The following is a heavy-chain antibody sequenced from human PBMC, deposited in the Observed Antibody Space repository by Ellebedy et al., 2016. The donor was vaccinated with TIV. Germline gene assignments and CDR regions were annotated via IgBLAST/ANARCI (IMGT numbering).Heavy chain of an antibody. Sequence: PGGSLRLSCAASGFTFSIHAMGWVRQAPGKGLEWVSSAGGSDGSTFYADSVRGRFTISRDNAKNSLYLQLNSLRAEDTAVYYCARDHVSGWALGYWGQGTLVTVSS. CDR1: GFTFSIHA. CDR3: ARDHVSGWALGY. V-gene: IGHV3-23*01. CDR2: AGGSDGST. D-gene: IGHD6-19*01. J-gene: IGHJ4*02.